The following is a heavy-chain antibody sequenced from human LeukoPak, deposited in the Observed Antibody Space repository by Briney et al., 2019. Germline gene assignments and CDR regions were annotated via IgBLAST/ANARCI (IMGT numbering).Heavy chain of an antibody. D-gene: IGHD6-13*01. CDR2: ISSSSSYI. CDR1: GFTFSSYS. Sequence: PGGSLRLSCAASGFTFSSYSMNWVRQAPGKGLEWVSSISSSSSYIYYADSVKGRFTISRGNSKNTLYLQMNSLRAEDTAVYYCARDQHDSSSWLPSYYYYYYMDVWGKGTTVTVSS. CDR3: ARDQHDSSSWLPSYYYYYYMDV. V-gene: IGHV3-21*01. J-gene: IGHJ6*03.